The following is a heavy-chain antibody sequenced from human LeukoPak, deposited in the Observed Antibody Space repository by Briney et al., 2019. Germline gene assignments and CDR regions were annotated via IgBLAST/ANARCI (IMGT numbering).Heavy chain of an antibody. CDR2: ISSSSSYI. CDR1: GFTFSSYS. D-gene: IGHD3-10*01. J-gene: IGHJ4*02. CDR3: ARDISVLLWFGELLGFDY. V-gene: IGHV3-21*01. Sequence: GGSLRLSCAASGFTFSSYSMNWVRQAPGKGLEWVSSISSSSSYIYYADSVKGRFTISRDNAKNSLYLQMNSLRAEDTAVYYCARDISVLLWFGELLGFDYWGQGTLVTVSS.